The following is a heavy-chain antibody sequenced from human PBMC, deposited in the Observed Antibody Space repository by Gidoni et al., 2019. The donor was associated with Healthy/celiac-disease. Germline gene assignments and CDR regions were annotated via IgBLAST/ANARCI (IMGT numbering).Heavy chain of an antibody. Sequence: QVQLVESGGGVVQPGRSLRLSCAASGFTFSSYAIHWVRQAPGKGLEWVAVISCDGSNKYYADSVKGRFTISRDNSKNTLYLQMNSLRAEDTAVYYCARDHDFWSGYTHYYYYYGMDVWGQGTTVTVSS. D-gene: IGHD3-3*01. CDR2: ISCDGSNK. J-gene: IGHJ6*02. CDR1: GFTFSSYA. V-gene: IGHV3-30-3*01. CDR3: ARDHDFWSGYTHYYYYYGMDV.